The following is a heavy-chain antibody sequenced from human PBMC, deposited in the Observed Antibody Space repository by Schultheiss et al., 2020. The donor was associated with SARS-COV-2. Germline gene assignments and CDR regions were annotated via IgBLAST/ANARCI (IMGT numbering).Heavy chain of an antibody. Sequence: SETLSLTCAVSGGSISSSNWWSWVRQPPGKGLEWIGYIYYSGSTYYNPSLKSRVTISVDTSKNQFSLKLSSVTAADTAVYYCARDEGRSSGWYWDYWGQGTLVTVSS. J-gene: IGHJ4*02. D-gene: IGHD6-19*01. CDR2: IYYSGST. V-gene: IGHV4-4*02. CDR3: ARDEGRSSGWYWDY. CDR1: GGSISSSNW.